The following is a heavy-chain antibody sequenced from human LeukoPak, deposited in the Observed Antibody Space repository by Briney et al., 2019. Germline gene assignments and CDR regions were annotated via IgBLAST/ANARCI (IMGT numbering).Heavy chain of an antibody. V-gene: IGHV3-30*02. CDR3: AKDLYYDRSGYYYFDY. CDR1: GFTFSSYG. J-gene: IGHJ4*02. D-gene: IGHD3-22*01. CDR2: IRYDGSNK. Sequence: GGSLRLSCAASGFTFSSYGMHWVRQAPGKGLEWVAFIRYDGSNKYYADSVKGRFTISRDNSKNTLYLQMNSLRDEDTAVYYCAKDLYYDRSGYYYFDYWGQGTLVTVSS.